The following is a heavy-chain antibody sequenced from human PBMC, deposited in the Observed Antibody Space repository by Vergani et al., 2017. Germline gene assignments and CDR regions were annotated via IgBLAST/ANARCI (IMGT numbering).Heavy chain of an antibody. V-gene: IGHV3-30*03. D-gene: IGHD3-10*01. CDR1: GFTFNTYG. Sequence: VQLVESGGGLVKPGGSLRLSCAASGFTFNTYGFHWVRQAPGKGLEWLSFISYDGTYKYYVDSVKGRFTISRDNSKNTLYLQVNSLGVEDTAVYYCASRTMVRGVMPFVWGQGTLVTVSS. CDR2: ISYDGTYK. CDR3: ASRTMVRGVMPFV. J-gene: IGHJ4*02.